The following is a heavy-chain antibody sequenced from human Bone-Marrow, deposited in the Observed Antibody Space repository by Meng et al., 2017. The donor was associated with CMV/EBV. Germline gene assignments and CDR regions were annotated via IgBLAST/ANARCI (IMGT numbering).Heavy chain of an antibody. CDR3: AKDYYDSSGYKDY. CDR1: GFTFSSYA. Sequence: GESLKISCAASGFTFSSYAMHWVRQAPGKGLEWVAVISYDGSNKYYADSVKGRFTISRDNSKNTLYLQMNSLRAEDTAVYYCAKDYYDSSGYKDYWGQGTLVTVSS. J-gene: IGHJ4*02. V-gene: IGHV3-30-3*01. CDR2: ISYDGSNK. D-gene: IGHD3-22*01.